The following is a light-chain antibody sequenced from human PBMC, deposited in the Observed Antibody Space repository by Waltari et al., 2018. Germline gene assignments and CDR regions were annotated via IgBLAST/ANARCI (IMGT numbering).Light chain of an antibody. V-gene: IGKV3-11*01. CDR3: HHLTNWPEFT. CDR2: DAS. CDR1: QSVSGY. J-gene: IGKJ3*01. Sequence: ELVLTQSPATLSLSLGERATLSCRASQSVSGYLAWYQQKPGQAPKLLIYDASNRATGIPPTFSGSGSGTDFTFTISSLEPEDFAVYYCHHLTNWPEFTFGPGTKVDVK.